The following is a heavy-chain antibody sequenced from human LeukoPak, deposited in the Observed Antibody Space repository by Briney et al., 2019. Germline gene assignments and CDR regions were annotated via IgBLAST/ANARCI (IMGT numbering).Heavy chain of an antibody. Sequence: ASVKVSCKASGYTFTSYDINWVRQATGQGLEWMGWMNPNSGNTGYAQKFQGRVTMTRNTSISTAYMELSSLRSEDTAVYYCARVVGGSSWYGLLYYYYGMDVWGQGTTVTVSS. CDR1: GYTFTSYD. D-gene: IGHD6-13*01. CDR2: MNPNSGNT. J-gene: IGHJ6*02. CDR3: ARVVGGSSWYGLLYYYYGMDV. V-gene: IGHV1-8*01.